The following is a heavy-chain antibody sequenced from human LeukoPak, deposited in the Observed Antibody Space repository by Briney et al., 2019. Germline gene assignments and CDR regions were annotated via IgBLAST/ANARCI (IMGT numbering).Heavy chain of an antibody. CDR1: GVSISGYY. Sequence: PSDTLSLTCSVSGVSISGYYWSWIRQPAGKGLEWIGRIYTSGSTNYNPSLKSRVTMSVDTSKNQFSLKLSSVTAADTAVYYCARHAAFAEYQSHLTHFDYWGQGTLVTVSS. CDR2: IYTSGST. D-gene: IGHD2-2*01. CDR3: ARHAAFAEYQSHLTHFDY. J-gene: IGHJ4*02. V-gene: IGHV4-4*07.